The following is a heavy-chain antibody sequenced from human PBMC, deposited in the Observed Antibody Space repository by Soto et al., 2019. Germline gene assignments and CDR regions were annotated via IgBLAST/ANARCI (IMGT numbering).Heavy chain of an antibody. Sequence: QVQLVQSGAEVKKPGASVKVSCKASGYTFTNYAFTWVRQAPGQGLEWMGRISAYNGNTNYAQKLQGRVTMTTDTSTSTTYMERRSLRSDDTAVYYCATGALSGYDYWGQGTLVTVSS. V-gene: IGHV1-18*01. CDR2: ISAYNGNT. D-gene: IGHD5-12*01. CDR1: GYTFTNYA. J-gene: IGHJ4*02. CDR3: ATGALSGYDY.